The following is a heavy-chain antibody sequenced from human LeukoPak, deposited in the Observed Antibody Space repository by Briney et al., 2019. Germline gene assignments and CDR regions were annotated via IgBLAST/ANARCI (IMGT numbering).Heavy chain of an antibody. CDR3: ARVRISRGSYGFFDY. CDR1: GFTFSSYW. J-gene: IGHJ4*02. Sequence: GGSLRLSCAASGFTFSSYWMSWVRQAPGKGLEWVASIKQDGSEKYYVDSVKGRFTISRDNAKNSLYMQMNSLRAEDTAVYYCARVRISRGSYGFFDYWGQGTLVTVSS. D-gene: IGHD1-26*01. CDR2: IKQDGSEK. V-gene: IGHV3-7*01.